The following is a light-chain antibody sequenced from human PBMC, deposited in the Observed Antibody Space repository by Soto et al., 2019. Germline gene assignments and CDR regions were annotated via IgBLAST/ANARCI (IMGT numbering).Light chain of an antibody. Sequence: QSALTQPASVSGSPGQSLTISCTGTSSDVGGYNYVSWYQQYPGKAPKLMIYDVSNRPSGVSNRFSGSKSDNTASLTISGLQAEDEADYYCSSYTSSSTRVFGGGTQLTVL. J-gene: IGLJ3*02. V-gene: IGLV2-14*01. CDR1: SSDVGGYNY. CDR3: SSYTSSSTRV. CDR2: DVS.